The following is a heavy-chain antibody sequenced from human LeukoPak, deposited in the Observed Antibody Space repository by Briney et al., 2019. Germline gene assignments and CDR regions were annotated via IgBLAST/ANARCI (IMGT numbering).Heavy chain of an antibody. CDR2: ISSPGTSI. J-gene: IGHJ4*02. D-gene: IGHD3-10*01. CDR3: ARVSPYYYGAGPYYVIY. Sequence: GGSLRLSCAASGFTFSDYYMSWIRQAPGKGLEWVSYISSPGTSIFYADSVKGRFTVSRDNTKNSLFLQMNSLRIEDTAVYYCARVSPYYYGAGPYYVIYWGQGTLVTVSS. V-gene: IGHV3-11*01. CDR1: GFTFSDYY.